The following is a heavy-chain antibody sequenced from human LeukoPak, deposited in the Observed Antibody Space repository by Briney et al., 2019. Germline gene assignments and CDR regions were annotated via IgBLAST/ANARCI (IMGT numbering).Heavy chain of an antibody. D-gene: IGHD6-19*01. V-gene: IGHV4-34*01. Sequence: SETLSLTCAVYGGSFSGYYWSWIRQPPGKGLEWIGEINHSGSTNYNPSLKSRVTISVDTSKNQFSLKLSSVTAADTAVYYCARAYSSGWYYQDWGRGTLVTVSS. CDR1: GGSFSGYY. CDR2: INHSGST. J-gene: IGHJ4*02. CDR3: ARAYSSGWYYQD.